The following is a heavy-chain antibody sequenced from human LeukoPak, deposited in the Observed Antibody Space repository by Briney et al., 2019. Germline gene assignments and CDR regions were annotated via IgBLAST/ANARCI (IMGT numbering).Heavy chain of an antibody. CDR2: ISSGGTPQ. V-gene: IGHV3-30*03. Sequence: GGSLRLSCAASGFTFSDYAMHWVRQAPGKGPEWVAVISSGGTPQYYGDSVKGRFTISRDNAKNSLYLQMNSLRAEDTAVYYCARDWGIGYDSSVGTDYWGQGTLVTVSS. D-gene: IGHD3-22*01. CDR1: GFTFSDYA. CDR3: ARDWGIGYDSSVGTDY. J-gene: IGHJ4*02.